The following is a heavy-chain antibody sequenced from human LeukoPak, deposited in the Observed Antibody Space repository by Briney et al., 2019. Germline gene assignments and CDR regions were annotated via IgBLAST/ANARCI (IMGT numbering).Heavy chain of an antibody. D-gene: IGHD3-10*01. J-gene: IGHJ4*02. CDR2: MKEDGSEK. V-gene: IGHV3-7*03. CDR1: GFTFSDYW. CDR3: ARGPNYGSRSDYFDY. Sequence: GGSLRLSCAASGFTFSDYWMNWVRQAPGKGLEWVANMKEDGSEKYCVDCVKGRFTISRDNAKNSLYLQMNSLRVEDTAAYYCARGPNYGSRSDYFDYWGQGTLVTVSS.